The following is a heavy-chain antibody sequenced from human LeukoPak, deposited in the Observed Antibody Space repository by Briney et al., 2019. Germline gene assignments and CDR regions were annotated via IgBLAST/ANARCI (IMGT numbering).Heavy chain of an antibody. CDR3: ARGWPGYYYDSSGYYWLHLKYYFDY. CDR1: GGPISSYY. CDR2: IYYSGST. Sequence: SETLSLTCTVSGGPISSYYWSWIRQPPGKGLEWIGYIYYSGSTNYNPSLKSRVTISVDTSKNQFSLKLSSVTAADTAVYYCARGWPGYYYDSSGYYWLHLKYYFDYWGQGTLVTVSS. V-gene: IGHV4-59*12. D-gene: IGHD3-22*01. J-gene: IGHJ4*02.